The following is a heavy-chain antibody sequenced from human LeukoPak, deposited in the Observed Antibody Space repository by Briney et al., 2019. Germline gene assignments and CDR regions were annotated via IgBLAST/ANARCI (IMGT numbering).Heavy chain of an antibody. CDR2: IIPIFGTA. D-gene: IGHD1-26*01. V-gene: IGHV1-69*13. Sequence: SVKVSCKASGGTFSSYAISWVRQAPGQGLEWMGGIIPIFGTANYAQKFQGRVTITADESASTACMDLSSLTSEDTAVYYCARVGATPVDYWGQGTLVTVSS. J-gene: IGHJ4*02. CDR3: ARVGATPVDY. CDR1: GGTFSSYA.